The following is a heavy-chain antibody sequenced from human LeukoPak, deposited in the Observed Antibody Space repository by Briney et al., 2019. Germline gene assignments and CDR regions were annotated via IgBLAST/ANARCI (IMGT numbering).Heavy chain of an antibody. J-gene: IGHJ4*02. V-gene: IGHV4-59*01. D-gene: IGHD1-26*01. Sequence: SETLSLTCTVSGGSISSYYWSWIRQPPGKGLEWIGYIYYSGSTTHNPSLKSRVTISVDTSKNQFSLKLSSVTAADTAVYHCARGRSGSYYDYWGQGTLVTVSS. CDR2: IYYSGST. CDR3: ARGRSGSYYDY. CDR1: GGSISSYY.